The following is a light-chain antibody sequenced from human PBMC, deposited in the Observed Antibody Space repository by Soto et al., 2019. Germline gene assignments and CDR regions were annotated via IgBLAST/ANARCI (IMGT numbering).Light chain of an antibody. CDR2: DAS. Sequence: EILLTQSPATLSLSPGEISTLSCRSSQSVRSYLAWYQQKPGQAPRLLIYDASNRATGIPARFSGSGSGTDFTLTISSLDPEDFAVYYCQQRSAWPQITFGQGTRLEI. CDR1: QSVRSY. J-gene: IGKJ5*01. V-gene: IGKV3-11*01. CDR3: QQRSAWPQIT.